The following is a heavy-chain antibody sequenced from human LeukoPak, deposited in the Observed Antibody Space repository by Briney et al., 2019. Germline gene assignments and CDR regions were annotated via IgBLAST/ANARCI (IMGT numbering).Heavy chain of an antibody. Sequence: GGSLRLSCAASGFTFSPHYMDWVRQSPGQGLEWVGLVRNKADGYTTIYAASVKGRFTISRDDSKNSIYLQMDCLKTEDTAVYYCGDLGSAGTDHWGQGTLVTVSS. D-gene: IGHD3-10*01. V-gene: IGHV3-72*01. CDR1: GFTFSPHY. CDR3: GDLGSAGTDH. CDR2: VRNKADGYTT. J-gene: IGHJ4*02.